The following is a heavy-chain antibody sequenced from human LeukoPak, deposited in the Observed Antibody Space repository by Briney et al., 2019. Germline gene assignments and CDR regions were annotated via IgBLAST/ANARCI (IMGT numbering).Heavy chain of an antibody. CDR3: IRGPTYFDS. J-gene: IGHJ4*02. CDR1: GFTFSSYG. Sequence: TGGSLRLSCAASGFTFSSYGMHWVRQVPGKGLVWVSRINSDGSSTNYGDSVKGRFTISRDNAKGTLYLQMHSLRVEDTAVYYCIRGPTYFDSWGQGTLVTVSS. V-gene: IGHV3-74*01. CDR2: INSDGSST.